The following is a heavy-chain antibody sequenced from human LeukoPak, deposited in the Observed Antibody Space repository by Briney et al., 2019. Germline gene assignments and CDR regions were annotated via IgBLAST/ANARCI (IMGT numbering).Heavy chain of an antibody. Sequence: SVKVSCKASGYTFTGYYMHWVRQAPGQGLEWMGGIIPIFGTANYAQKFQGRVTITTDESTSTAYMELSSLRSEDTAVYYCASTALYYYYYMDVWGKGTTVTVSS. J-gene: IGHJ6*03. D-gene: IGHD5-18*01. CDR1: GYTFTGYY. V-gene: IGHV1-69*05. CDR2: IIPIFGTA. CDR3: ASTALYYYYYMDV.